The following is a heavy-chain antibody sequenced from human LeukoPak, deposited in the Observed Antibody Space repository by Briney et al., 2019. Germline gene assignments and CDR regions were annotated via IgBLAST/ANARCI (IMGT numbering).Heavy chain of an antibody. D-gene: IGHD4-17*01. J-gene: IGHJ2*01. CDR2: FDPEDGET. Sequence: GASVKVSCKVSGYTLTELSMHWVRQAPGKGLEWMGGFDPEDGETIYAQKFQGRVTMTRDTSISTAYMELSRLRSDDTAVYYCARAHDYGDYGWYFDLWGRGTLVTVSS. CDR1: GYTLTELS. V-gene: IGHV1-24*01. CDR3: ARAHDYGDYGWYFDL.